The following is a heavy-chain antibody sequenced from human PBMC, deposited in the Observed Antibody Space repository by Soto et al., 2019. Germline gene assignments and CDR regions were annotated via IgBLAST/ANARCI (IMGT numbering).Heavy chain of an antibody. Sequence: EAQLVESGGGLVQPGGSLKLSCAASGFTFTNYWIHWVRQAPGKGLVWVSRINSDGSNINYADFVKGRFTISRDNAKTTVYLQMNSLRAEDTAVYFCASSATGLYGDYNWGQGALVTVSS. V-gene: IGHV3-74*01. CDR2: INSDGSNI. J-gene: IGHJ4*02. D-gene: IGHD4-17*01. CDR1: GFTFTNYW. CDR3: ASSATGLYGDYN.